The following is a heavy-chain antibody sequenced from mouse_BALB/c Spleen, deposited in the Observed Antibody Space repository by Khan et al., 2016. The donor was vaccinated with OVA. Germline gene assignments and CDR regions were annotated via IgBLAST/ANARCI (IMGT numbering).Heavy chain of an antibody. CDR3: ERGTGAY. D-gene: IGHD4-1*01. Sequence: EVQLVESGGGLVQPGGSRKLSCAASGFTFSSFGMHWVRQAPEKGLEWVAYINSGSTTIYYADPVKGRFTISRDNPKNTLFLQMTSLRSEDTAMYYCERGTGAYWGQGTTLTVSS. J-gene: IGHJ2*01. V-gene: IGHV5-17*02. CDR2: INSGSTTI. CDR1: GFTFSSFG.